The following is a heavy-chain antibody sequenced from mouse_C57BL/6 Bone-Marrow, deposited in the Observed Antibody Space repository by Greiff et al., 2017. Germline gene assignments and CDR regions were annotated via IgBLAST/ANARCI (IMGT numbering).Heavy chain of an antibody. D-gene: IGHD1-1*01. CDR3: ASRGDTVVARGFAY. V-gene: IGHV1-9*01. CDR2: ILPGSGST. Sequence: QVQLQQSGAELMKPGASVTLSCKATGYTFTGYWIEWVKQRPGHGLEWIGEILPGSGSTNYNEKFKGKATFTADTSSNTAYMQRSSLTTEDSAIYCCASRGDTVVARGFAYWGQGTLVTVSA. J-gene: IGHJ3*01. CDR1: GYTFTGYW.